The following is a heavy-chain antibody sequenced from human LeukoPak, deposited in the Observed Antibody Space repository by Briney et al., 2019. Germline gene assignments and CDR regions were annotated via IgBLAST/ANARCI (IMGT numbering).Heavy chain of an antibody. J-gene: IGHJ4*02. V-gene: IGHV3-74*01. CDR2: INIDGSRT. D-gene: IGHD5-18*01. Sequence: PGGSLRLSCAASGFTFSSYWMHWVRQAPGKGLVWVSRINIDGSRTSYADSVKGRFTISSDNAKNTLYLQMNSLRAEDTAVYYCARGGYSYGLYYFDYWGQGTLVTVSS. CDR1: GFTFSSYW. CDR3: ARGGYSYGLYYFDY.